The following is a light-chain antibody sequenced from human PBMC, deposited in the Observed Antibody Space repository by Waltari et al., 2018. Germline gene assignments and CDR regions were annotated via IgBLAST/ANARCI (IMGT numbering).Light chain of an antibody. CDR3: QHYLRLPVT. V-gene: IGKV3-20*01. CDR1: QDIRRT. J-gene: IGKJ1*01. CDR2: GAS. Sequence: SCRASQDIRRTIAWYQQKPGQPPRLLIYGASNRATGIPDRFSGTGSETDFSLTISRLEPEDFAVYFCQHYLRLPVTYGQGTKVEIK.